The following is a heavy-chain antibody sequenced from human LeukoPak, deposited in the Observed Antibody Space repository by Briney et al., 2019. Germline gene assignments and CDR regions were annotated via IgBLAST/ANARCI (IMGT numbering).Heavy chain of an antibody. CDR1: GFTFSGSA. V-gene: IGHV3-73*01. Sequence: GGSLRLSCAASGFTFSGSAMHWVRQASGKGLEWVGRIRSKANSYATAYAASVKGRFTISRDDSKNPAYLQMNSLKPEDTAVYYCTASQRNYDILTGTYYFDYWGQGTLVTVSS. D-gene: IGHD3-9*01. CDR2: IRSKANSYAT. CDR3: TASQRNYDILTGTYYFDY. J-gene: IGHJ4*02.